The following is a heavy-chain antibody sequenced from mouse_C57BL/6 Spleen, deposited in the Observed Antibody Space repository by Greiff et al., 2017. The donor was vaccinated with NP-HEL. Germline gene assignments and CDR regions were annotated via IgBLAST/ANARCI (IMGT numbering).Heavy chain of an antibody. CDR1: GFNIKDYY. D-gene: IGHD1-1*01. CDR2: IDPEDGDT. Sequence: VQLKQSGAELVRPGASVKLSCTASGFNIKDYYMHWVKQRPEQGLEWIGRIDPEDGDTEYAPKFQGKATMTADTSSNTAYLQLSSLTSEDTAVYYCTKYYGTPWFAYWGQGTLVTVSA. CDR3: TKYYGTPWFAY. J-gene: IGHJ3*01. V-gene: IGHV14-1*01.